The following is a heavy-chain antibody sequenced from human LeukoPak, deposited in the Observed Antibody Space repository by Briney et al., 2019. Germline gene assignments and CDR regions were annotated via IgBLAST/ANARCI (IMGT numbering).Heavy chain of an antibody. CDR1: GFTVSSNY. CDR2: IYSGGST. D-gene: IGHD2-15*01. CDR3: AREWGRYCSGGSCRGYFDY. J-gene: IGHJ4*02. V-gene: IGHV3-66*01. Sequence: PGGSLRLSCAASGFTVSSNYMSWVRQAPGKGLEWVSVIYSGGSTYYADSVKGRFTISRDNSENTLYLQMNSLRAEDTAVYYCAREWGRYCSGGSCRGYFDYWGQGTLVTVSS.